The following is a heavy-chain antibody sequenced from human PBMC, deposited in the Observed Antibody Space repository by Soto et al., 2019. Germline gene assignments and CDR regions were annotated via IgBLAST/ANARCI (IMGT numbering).Heavy chain of an antibody. CDR2: ISYDGSNK. J-gene: IGHJ5*02. D-gene: IGHD3-10*01. CDR1: GFTFSNYD. V-gene: IGHV3-30*18. Sequence: GGSLRLSCAASGFTFSNYDMHWVRQAPGKGLEWVALISYDGSNKYYADSVKGRFTISRDNSKNTLYLQVNSLRAEDTAVYYCAKAYYYGSGSYSIWFDPWGQGTLVTVS. CDR3: AKAYYYGSGSYSIWFDP.